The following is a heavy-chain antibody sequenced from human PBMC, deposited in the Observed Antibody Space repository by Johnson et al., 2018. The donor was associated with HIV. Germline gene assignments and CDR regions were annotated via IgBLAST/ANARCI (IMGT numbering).Heavy chain of an antibody. D-gene: IGHD1-26*01. J-gene: IGHJ3*02. V-gene: IGHV3-7*01. CDR1: GFTLSNYA. Sequence: VQLVESGGGVVQTGRSLRLSCAVSGFTLSNYAMHWVRQAPGKGLEWVANIKQDGSEKYYADSVKGRFTISRDNAKNSLYLQMNSLRAEDTAVYYCVSREWELHAFDIWGQGTMVTVSS. CDR3: VSREWELHAFDI. CDR2: IKQDGSEK.